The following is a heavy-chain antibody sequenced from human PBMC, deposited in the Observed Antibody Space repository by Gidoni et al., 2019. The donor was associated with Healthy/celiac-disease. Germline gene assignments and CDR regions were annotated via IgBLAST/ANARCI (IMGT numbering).Heavy chain of an antibody. D-gene: IGHD3-9*01. CDR1: GFTFSSYA. CDR2: ISGSGGST. CDR3: ANEAGIHDILTGNNYFDY. Sequence: EVQLLESGGGLVQPGGSLGLSCAASGFTFSSYAMSWVRQAPGKGLEWVSAISGSGGSTYYADSVKGRFTISRDNSKNTLYLQMNSLRAEDTAVYYCANEAGIHDILTGNNYFDYWGQGTLVTVSS. J-gene: IGHJ4*02. V-gene: IGHV3-23*01.